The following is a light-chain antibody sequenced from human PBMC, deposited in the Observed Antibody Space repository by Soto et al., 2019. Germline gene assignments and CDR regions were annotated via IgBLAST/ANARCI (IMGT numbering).Light chain of an antibody. CDR1: SSDIGVYNY. CDR3: SSNTTRNTYV. V-gene: IGLV2-14*01. CDR2: EVN. J-gene: IGLJ1*01. Sequence: QSALTQPASVSGSPGQSITFSCTGTSSDIGVYNYVSWYQQHPGKAPKLMIYEVNNRPSGVSNRFSGSKSGNTASLTISGLQAEDEADYYCSSNTTRNTYVYGPGTKVTVL.